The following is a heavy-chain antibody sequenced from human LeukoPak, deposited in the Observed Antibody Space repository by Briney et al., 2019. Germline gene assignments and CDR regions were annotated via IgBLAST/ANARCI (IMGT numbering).Heavy chain of an antibody. CDR3: AKGVVPAATMWLFDY. Sequence: PGGSLRLSCAASGFTFSSYAMSWVRQAPGQGLEWVSAISDNGGSTYYADSVKGRFTFSRDNSKNILYLQMNSLRAGDTAVYYCAKGVVPAATMWLFDYWGQGNLVTVSS. J-gene: IGHJ4*02. D-gene: IGHD2-2*01. CDR2: ISDNGGST. CDR1: GFTFSSYA. V-gene: IGHV3-23*01.